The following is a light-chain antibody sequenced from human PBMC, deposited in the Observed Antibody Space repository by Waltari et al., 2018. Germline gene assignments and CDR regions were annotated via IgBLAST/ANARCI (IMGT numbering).Light chain of an antibody. J-gene: IGLJ3*02. V-gene: IGLV1-47*01. CDR2: RNN. CDR1: SSNIGSDY. Sequence: QSVLTRPPSASGTTGQTVTISCSGSSSNIGSDYVYWYQQLPGTAPKLLIYRNNQRPSGVPDRFSGSKSGTSASLAISGLRSEDETDYYCATWDDSLSGWVFGGGTKLTVL. CDR3: ATWDDSLSGWV.